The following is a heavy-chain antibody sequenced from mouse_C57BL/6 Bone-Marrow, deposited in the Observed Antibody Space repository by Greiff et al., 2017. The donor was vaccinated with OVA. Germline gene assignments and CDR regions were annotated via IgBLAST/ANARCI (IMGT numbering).Heavy chain of an antibody. D-gene: IGHD1-1*01. CDR1: GYTFTDHT. Sequence: LQESDAELVKPGASVKISCKVSGYTFTDHTIHWMKQRPEQGLEWIGYIYPRDGSTKYNEKFKGKATLTADKSSSTAYMQLNSLTSEDSAVYFCARWGYYGSSPWFAYWGQGTLVTVSA. J-gene: IGHJ3*01. V-gene: IGHV1-78*01. CDR2: IYPRDGST. CDR3: ARWGYYGSSPWFAY.